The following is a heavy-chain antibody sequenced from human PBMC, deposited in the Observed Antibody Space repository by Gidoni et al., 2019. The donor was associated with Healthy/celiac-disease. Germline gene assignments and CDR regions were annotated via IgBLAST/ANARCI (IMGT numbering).Heavy chain of an antibody. V-gene: IGHV3-21*01. CDR2: ISSSSSYI. Sequence: EVQLVESGGGLVKPGGSLRLSCAASGFTFSSYSMNWVRQAPGKGLEWVSSISSSSSYIYYADSVKGRFTISRDNAKNSLYLQMNSLRAEDTAVYYCARDRYYYDSRPTETRSAEYFQHWGQGTLVTVSS. J-gene: IGHJ1*01. CDR3: ARDRYYYDSRPTETRSAEYFQH. D-gene: IGHD3-22*01. CDR1: GFTFSSYS.